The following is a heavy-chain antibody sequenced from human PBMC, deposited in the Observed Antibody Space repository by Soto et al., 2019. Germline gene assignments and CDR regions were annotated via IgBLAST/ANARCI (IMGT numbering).Heavy chain of an antibody. D-gene: IGHD2-2*01. CDR2: MNPNTGKT. CDR3: TRKRVVPAPQKYYYYMDV. Sequence: EASVKLSCEASGDTFKNYDINWVRQTTGQGFEWMGWMNPNTGKTGYAEKFQGRVTMTRNSSINTAYLELSSLRSDDTAVYYCTRKRVVPAPQKYYYYMDVWGKGTTVTVSS. CDR1: GDTFKNYD. J-gene: IGHJ6*03. V-gene: IGHV1-8*01.